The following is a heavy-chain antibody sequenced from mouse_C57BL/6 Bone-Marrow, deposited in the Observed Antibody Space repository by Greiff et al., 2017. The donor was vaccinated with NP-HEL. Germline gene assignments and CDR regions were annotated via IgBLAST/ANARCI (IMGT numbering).Heavy chain of an antibody. CDR2: ISDGGSYT. Sequence: EVQRVESGGGLVKPGGSLKLSCAASGFTFSSYAMSWVRQTPEKRLEWVATISDGGSYTYYPDNVKGRFTISRDNAKNNLYLQMSHLKSEDTAMYYCASSTTVVARGYAMDYWGQGTSVTVSS. CDR3: ASSTTVVARGYAMDY. D-gene: IGHD1-1*01. CDR1: GFTFSSYA. V-gene: IGHV5-4*01. J-gene: IGHJ4*01.